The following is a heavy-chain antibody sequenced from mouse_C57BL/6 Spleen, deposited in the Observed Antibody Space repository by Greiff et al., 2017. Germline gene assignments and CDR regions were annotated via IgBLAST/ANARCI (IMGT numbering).Heavy chain of an antibody. CDR2: IYPGSGST. CDR1: GYTFTSYW. J-gene: IGHJ1*03. D-gene: IGHD2-12*01. V-gene: IGHV1-55*01. CDR3: ARGGSYDGYFDV. Sequence: QVQLQQPGAELVKPGASVKMSCKASGYTFTSYWLPWVKQRPGQGLEWIGDIYPGSGSTNYNEQFKSKATLTVDTSSSTAYMQLSSLTSEDSAVYYWARGGSYDGYFDVWGTGTTVTVSS.